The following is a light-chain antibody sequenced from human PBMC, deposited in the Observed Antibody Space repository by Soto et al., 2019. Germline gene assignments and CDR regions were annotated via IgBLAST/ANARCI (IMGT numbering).Light chain of an antibody. J-gene: IGLJ3*02. CDR1: SSNIGAGYG. V-gene: IGLV1-40*01. CDR2: GNS. Sequence: QSALTQSPSVSGAPGQRVTISCTGSSSNIGAGYGVHWYQQLPGTAPKLLIYGNSNRPSGVPDRFSGSKSGTSASLAITGLQAEDEADYYCQSYDSSLSGSVFGGGTKVTVL. CDR3: QSYDSSLSGSV.